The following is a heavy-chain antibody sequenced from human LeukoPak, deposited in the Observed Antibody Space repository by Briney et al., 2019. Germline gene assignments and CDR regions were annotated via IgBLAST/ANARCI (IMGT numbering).Heavy chain of an antibody. D-gene: IGHD3-10*01. CDR3: ARDPLDYYGSGSYAFDI. V-gene: IGHV4-59*01. J-gene: IGHJ3*02. CDR2: IYYSGST. CDR1: GGSISSYY. Sequence: PSETLSLTCTVSGGSISSYYWSWIRHPPGKGLEWIGYIYYSGSTNYNPSLKSRVTTSVDTSKNQFSLKLSSVTAADTAVYYCARDPLDYYGSGSYAFDIWGQGTMVTVSS.